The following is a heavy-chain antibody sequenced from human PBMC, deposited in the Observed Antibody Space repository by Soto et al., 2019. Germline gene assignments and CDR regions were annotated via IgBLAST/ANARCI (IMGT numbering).Heavy chain of an antibody. Sequence: QVQLVESGGGVVQPGRSLRLSCAASGFTFSSYGMHWVRQAPGKGLEWVAVIWYDGSNKYYADSVKGRFIISRDNSKNTLYLQMNSLRAEDTAVYYCAREFIAAALYGMDVWGQGTTVTVSS. D-gene: IGHD6-13*01. V-gene: IGHV3-33*01. CDR3: AREFIAAALYGMDV. J-gene: IGHJ6*02. CDR2: IWYDGSNK. CDR1: GFTFSSYG.